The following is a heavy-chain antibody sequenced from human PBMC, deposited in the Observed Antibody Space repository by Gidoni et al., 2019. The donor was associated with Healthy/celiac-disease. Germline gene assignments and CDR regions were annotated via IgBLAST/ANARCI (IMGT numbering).Heavy chain of an antibody. J-gene: IGHJ4*02. D-gene: IGHD3-22*01. CDR2: ISSSSSYI. Sequence: EVQLVESGGGLVKPGGSLRLSCAASGFPFSGYSMNWVPQAPGKGMELVSSISSSSSYIYYADSVKGRFTISRDNAKNSLYLQMNSLRAEDTAVYYCARDHWATDHYYDSSGYDYWGQGTLVTVSS. CDR3: ARDHWATDHYYDSSGYDY. CDR1: GFPFSGYS. V-gene: IGHV3-21*01.